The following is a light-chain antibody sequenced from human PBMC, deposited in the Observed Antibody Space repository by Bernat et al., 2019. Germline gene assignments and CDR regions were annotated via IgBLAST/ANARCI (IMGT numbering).Light chain of an antibody. J-gene: IGLJ3*02. CDR3: SAWDDSLNGPV. CDR2: SDN. V-gene: IGLV1-44*01. CDR1: SSNLGSNT. Sequence: QSVPTQPPSASGTPGQRVAISCSGSSSNLGSNTVNWYQQFPGTSPKLLIYSDNQRPSGAPDRFSGSRSGTSASLVISGLQSDDEADYYCSAWDDSLNGPVFGGGTKLTVL.